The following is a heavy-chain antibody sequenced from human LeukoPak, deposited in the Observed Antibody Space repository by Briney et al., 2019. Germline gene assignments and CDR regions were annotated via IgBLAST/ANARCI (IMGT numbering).Heavy chain of an antibody. CDR3: AITDSSSWYRDY. J-gene: IGHJ4*02. Sequence: SETLSLTCTVSGGSISSSSYYWGWIRQPPGKGLEWIGSIYYSGSTYYNPSFKSRVTISVDTSKNQFSLKLSSVTAADTAVYYCAITDSSSWYRDYWGQGTLVTVSS. CDR1: GGSISSSSYY. V-gene: IGHV4-39*01. D-gene: IGHD6-13*01. CDR2: IYYSGST.